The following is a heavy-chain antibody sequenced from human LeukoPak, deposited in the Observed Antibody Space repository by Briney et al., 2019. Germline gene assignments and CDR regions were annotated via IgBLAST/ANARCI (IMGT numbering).Heavy chain of an antibody. D-gene: IGHD2/OR15-2a*01. Sequence: TSVKVSCKASGFTFTSSAVQWVRQARGQRLEWMGWIVVGSGNTNYAQKFQERVTITRDMSTSTAYMEPSSLRSEDTAVYYCAALLSMGYFDYWGQGTLVTVSS. J-gene: IGHJ4*02. CDR2: IVVGSGNT. CDR3: AALLSMGYFDY. CDR1: GFTFTSSA. V-gene: IGHV1-58*01.